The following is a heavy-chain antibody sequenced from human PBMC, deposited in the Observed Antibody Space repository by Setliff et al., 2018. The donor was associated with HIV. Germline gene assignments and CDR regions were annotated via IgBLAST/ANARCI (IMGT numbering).Heavy chain of an antibody. CDR1: GYTFTSYG. Sequence: ASVKVSCKASGYTFTSYGISWVRQAPGQGIEWMGWISAYNGNTNYAQNLQGRVTMTIDTSTSTAYMELRSLRSDDTAVYYCARERRSRYCSSSSCYRDLDYWGQGTLVTVSS. CDR2: ISAYNGNT. J-gene: IGHJ4*02. CDR3: ARERRSRYCSSSSCYRDLDY. D-gene: IGHD2-2*01. V-gene: IGHV1-18*01.